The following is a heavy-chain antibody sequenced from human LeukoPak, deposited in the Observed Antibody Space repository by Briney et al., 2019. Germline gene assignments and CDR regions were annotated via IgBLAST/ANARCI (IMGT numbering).Heavy chain of an antibody. CDR2: ISGSGRTI. CDR1: RFTFSSYA. Sequence: QPGGSLRLSCAASRFTFSSYAMNWVRQAPGKGLEWVSYISGSGRTIHHADSVKGRFTISRDNAKNSLYLQMSSPMAEDTAVYYCAREGFESSGPRYYYGMDVWGQGTTVTVSS. D-gene: IGHD3-22*01. CDR3: AREGFESSGPRYYYGMDV. V-gene: IGHV3-48*03. J-gene: IGHJ6*02.